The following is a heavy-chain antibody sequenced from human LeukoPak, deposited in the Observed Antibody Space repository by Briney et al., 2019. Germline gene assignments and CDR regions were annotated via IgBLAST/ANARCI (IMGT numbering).Heavy chain of an antibody. V-gene: IGHV5-51*01. Sequence: GESLKISXKGSGYSFTSYWIGWVRQMPGKGLEWMGIIYPGDSDTIYSPSFQGQVTISADKSISTAYLQWSSLKASDTAMYYCARGVNLGITIFGVVIPYFDYWGKGTLVTASS. CDR1: GYSFTSYW. J-gene: IGHJ4*02. CDR2: IYPGDSDT. D-gene: IGHD3-3*01. CDR3: ARGVNLGITIFGVVIPYFDY.